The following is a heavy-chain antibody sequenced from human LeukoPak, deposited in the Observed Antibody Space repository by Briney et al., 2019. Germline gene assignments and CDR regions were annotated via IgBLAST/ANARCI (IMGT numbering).Heavy chain of an antibody. CDR1: GFTFSSYS. Sequence: GGSLRLSCAASGFTFSSYSMNWVRQAPGKGLEWVSSISSSSSYIYYADSVEGRFTISRDNAKNSLYLQMNSLRAEDTAVYYCARDGQRTYYYDSSGYYVDYWGQGTLVTVSP. V-gene: IGHV3-21*01. D-gene: IGHD3-22*01. CDR3: ARDGQRTYYYDSSGYYVDY. J-gene: IGHJ4*02. CDR2: ISSSSSYI.